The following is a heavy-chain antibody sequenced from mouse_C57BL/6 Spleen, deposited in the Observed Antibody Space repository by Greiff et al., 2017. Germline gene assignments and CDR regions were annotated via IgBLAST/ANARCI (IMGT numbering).Heavy chain of an antibody. J-gene: IGHJ2*01. V-gene: IGHV1-39*01. CDR3: ARRGIRTTVVATDFDY. D-gene: IGHD1-1*01. CDR2: INPNYGTT. CDR1: GYSFTDYN. Sequence: VQLQQSGPELVKPGASVTISCKASGYSFTDYNMNWVKQSNGKSLEWIGVINPNYGTTSYNQKFKGKATLTVDQSSSTAYMQLNSLTSEDSAVYYCARRGIRTTVVATDFDYWGQGTTLTVSS.